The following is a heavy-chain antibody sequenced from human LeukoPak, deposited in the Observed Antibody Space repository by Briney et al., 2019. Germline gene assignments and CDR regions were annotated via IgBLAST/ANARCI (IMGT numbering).Heavy chain of an antibody. Sequence: GESLKISCKGSGYSFTNYWIGWVHQMPGKGLEWMGIIYPGDSDTRYSPSFQGQVTISADKSISTAYLQWSSLKASDTAMYYCARSRVPIAAAGYFDYWGQGTLVTVSS. D-gene: IGHD6-13*01. CDR3: ARSRVPIAAAGYFDY. J-gene: IGHJ4*02. CDR1: GYSFTNYW. V-gene: IGHV5-51*07. CDR2: IYPGDSDT.